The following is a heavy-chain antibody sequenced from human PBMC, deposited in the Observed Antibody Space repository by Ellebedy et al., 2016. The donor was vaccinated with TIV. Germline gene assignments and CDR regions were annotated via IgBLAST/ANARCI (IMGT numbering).Heavy chain of an antibody. J-gene: IGHJ4*02. V-gene: IGHV4-34*01. Sequence: MPSETLSLTCAVSGGSFSGYFWSWIRQTPGKGLEWIGEINLSGTPNYNPSLKSRVTMSVDTPKKQFSLRLTSVTAADTAVYYCARARGQYLYGSGSYFTNWGQGNMVTVSS. CDR2: INLSGTP. CDR1: GGSFSGYF. D-gene: IGHD3-10*01. CDR3: ARARGQYLYGSGSYFTN.